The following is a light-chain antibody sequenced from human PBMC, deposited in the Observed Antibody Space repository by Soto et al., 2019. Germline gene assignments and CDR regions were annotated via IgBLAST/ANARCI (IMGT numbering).Light chain of an antibody. CDR3: QRSGGSVS. Sequence: VLTQSPATLSLSPGERATLSCRASQSIHTSLAWYQQKPGQPPRLVVYDSTLRANGVPDRFGGSRSGTEFTLTINRLEPEDFAVYYCQRSGGSVSFGGGTKVE. J-gene: IGKJ4*01. V-gene: IGKV3D-20*02. CDR2: DST. CDR1: QSIHTS.